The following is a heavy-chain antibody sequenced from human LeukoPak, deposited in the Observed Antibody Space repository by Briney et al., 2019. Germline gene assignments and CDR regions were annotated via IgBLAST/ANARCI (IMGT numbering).Heavy chain of an antibody. CDR1: GGSFSGYY. V-gene: IGHV4-34*01. D-gene: IGHD4-17*01. Sequence: SETLSLTCAVYGGSFSGYYWSWIRQPPGKGLEWIGEINHSGSTNYNPSLKSRVTISVDTSKNQFSLKLSSVTAADTAVYYCARVNGSDYGDYADYWGQGTLVTVSS. CDR2: INHSGST. J-gene: IGHJ4*02. CDR3: ARVNGSDYGDYADY.